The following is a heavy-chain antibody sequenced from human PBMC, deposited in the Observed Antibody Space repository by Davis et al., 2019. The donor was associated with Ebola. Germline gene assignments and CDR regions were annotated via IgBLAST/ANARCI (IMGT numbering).Heavy chain of an antibody. CDR3: ARGITMIVPSYFDY. Sequence: ASVTVSCKASGYTFTSYGLSWVRQAPGQGLEWMGWISAYNGNTNYAQKLQGRVTVTTDTSTSTAYMELRSLRSDDTAVYYCARGITMIVPSYFDYWGQGTLVTVSS. CDR1: GYTFTSYG. V-gene: IGHV1-18*01. D-gene: IGHD3-22*01. CDR2: ISAYNGNT. J-gene: IGHJ4*02.